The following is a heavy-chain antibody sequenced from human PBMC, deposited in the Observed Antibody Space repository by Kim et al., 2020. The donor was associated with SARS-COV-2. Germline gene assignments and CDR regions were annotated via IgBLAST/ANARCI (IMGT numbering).Heavy chain of an antibody. CDR1: GFTFSSYA. D-gene: IGHD2-2*02. V-gene: IGHV3-64D*06. Sequence: GGSLRLSCSASGFTFSSYAMHWVRQAPGKGLEYVSAISSNGGSTYYADSVKGRFTISRDNSKNTLYLQMSSLRAEDTAVYYCVKDRIVVVPAAIRKNFDWGQGTLVTVSS. J-gene: IGHJ4*02. CDR3: VKDRIVVVPAAIRKNFD. CDR2: ISSNGGST.